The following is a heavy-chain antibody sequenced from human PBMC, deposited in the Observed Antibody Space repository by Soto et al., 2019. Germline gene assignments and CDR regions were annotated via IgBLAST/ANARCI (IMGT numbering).Heavy chain of an antibody. D-gene: IGHD3-9*01. CDR3: ARDSNYDILTPYYYYYGMDV. J-gene: IGHJ6*02. CDR2: ISAYNGNT. V-gene: IGHV1-18*04. Sequence: ASVKVSCKASGYTFTSYGISCVRQAPGQGLEWMGWISAYNGNTNYAQKLQGRVTMTTDTSTSTAYMELRSLRSDDTAVYYCARDSNYDILTPYYYYYGMDVWGQGTTVTVSS. CDR1: GYTFTSYG.